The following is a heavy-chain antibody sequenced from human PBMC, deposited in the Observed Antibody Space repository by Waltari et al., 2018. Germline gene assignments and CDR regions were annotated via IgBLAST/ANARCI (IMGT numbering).Heavy chain of an antibody. J-gene: IGHJ4*02. V-gene: IGHV3-74*01. CDR1: GFTLSSSY. Sequence: EVQLVESGGGLVQPGGSLRLSCEASGFTLSSSYMHWVRQVPGKGLVLVTSINTGGSSANYADCVKGRFTISRDNGKNTLYLQMNSLRAEDTAVYYCARDGGGNGYIHYWGQGTLVTVSS. CDR3: ARDGGGNGYIHY. CDR2: INTGGSSA. D-gene: IGHD3-16*01.